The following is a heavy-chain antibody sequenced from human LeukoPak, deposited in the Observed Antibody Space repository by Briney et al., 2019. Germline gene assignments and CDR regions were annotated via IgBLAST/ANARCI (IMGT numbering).Heavy chain of an antibody. CDR1: GGSLRSSGHW. CDR2: IHYSGKV. J-gene: IGHJ4*02. CDR3: ARQSGDKSSAGYFDA. D-gene: IGHD6-19*01. Sequence: PSETLSLTCTVSGGSLRSSGHWWVWIRQPPGKGLEWIGSIHYSGKVYYNPSLKSRVTTSVDTSTDQFSLRLSSATAADTAIYYCARQSGDKSSAGYFDAWGQGTLVTVSS. V-gene: IGHV4-39*01.